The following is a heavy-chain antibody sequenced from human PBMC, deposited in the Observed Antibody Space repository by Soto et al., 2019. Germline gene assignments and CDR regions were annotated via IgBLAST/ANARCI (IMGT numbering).Heavy chain of an antibody. CDR3: ARGHDILTGYYAFRWFDP. CDR2: IYYSGST. Sequence: SETLSLTCTVSGGSISSGGYYWSWIRQHPGKGLEWTGYIYYSGSTYYNPSLKSRVTISVDTSKNQFSLKLSSVTAADTAVYYCARGHDILTGYYAFRWFDPWGQGTLVTVSS. V-gene: IGHV4-31*03. CDR1: GGSISSGGYY. J-gene: IGHJ5*02. D-gene: IGHD3-9*01.